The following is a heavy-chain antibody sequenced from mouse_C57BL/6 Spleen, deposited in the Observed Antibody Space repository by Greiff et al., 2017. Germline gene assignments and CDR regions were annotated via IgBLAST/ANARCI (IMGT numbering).Heavy chain of an antibody. CDR2: IDPETGGT. Sequence: VQLVESGAELVRPGASVTLSCKASGYTFTDYEMHWVKQTPVHGLEWIGAIDPETGGTAYNQKFKGKAILTADKSSSTAYMELRSLTSEDSAVYYCTRPYGSSYRYFDVWGKGTTVTVSS. D-gene: IGHD1-1*01. V-gene: IGHV1-15*01. CDR3: TRPYGSSYRYFDV. J-gene: IGHJ1*03. CDR1: GYTFTDYE.